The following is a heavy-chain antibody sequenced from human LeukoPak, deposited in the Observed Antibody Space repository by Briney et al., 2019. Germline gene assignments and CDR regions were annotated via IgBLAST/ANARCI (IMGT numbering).Heavy chain of an antibody. V-gene: IGHV3-7*01. D-gene: IGHD6-13*01. J-gene: IGHJ4*02. CDR1: GFTFSSYA. Sequence: PGRSLRLSCAASGFTFSSYAMHWVRQAPGKGLEWVANIKNDGAVKNYVDSVKGRFTISRGNAKNSLYLQMNSLRAEDTAVYYCAKDSYSKGDFWGQGVLVTVSS. CDR3: AKDSYSKGDF. CDR2: IKNDGAVK.